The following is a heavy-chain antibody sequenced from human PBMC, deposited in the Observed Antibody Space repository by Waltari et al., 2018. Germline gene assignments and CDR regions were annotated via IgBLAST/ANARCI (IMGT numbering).Heavy chain of an antibody. J-gene: IGHJ3*02. D-gene: IGHD6-19*01. V-gene: IGHV3-49*04. CDR1: GFTFGEYA. Sequence: EVHLVESGGGLVKPGRSLRLSCTASGFTFGEYAMSWVRQAPGKGLDWVGFIRSKAYEGTTEYAASVKGRVTISRDDSKSIAYLQMNSLKSEDTGVYYCTRGGWSFDAFDIWGRGTMVTLSS. CDR2: IRSKAYEGTT. CDR3: TRGGWSFDAFDI.